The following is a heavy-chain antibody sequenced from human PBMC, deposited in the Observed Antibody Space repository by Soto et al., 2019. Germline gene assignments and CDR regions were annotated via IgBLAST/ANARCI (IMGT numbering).Heavy chain of an antibody. CDR1: GGYISSYY. CDR3: ARDPGYCSGGSCYSGCFDP. D-gene: IGHD2-15*01. V-gene: IGHV4-59*01. J-gene: IGHJ5*02. Sequence: PSETLSLTCTVSGGYISSYYWSWIRQPPGKGLEWIGYIYYSGSTNYNPSHKSRVTISVDTSKNQFSLKLSSVTAADTAVYYCARDPGYCSGGSCYSGCFDPWGQGTLVTVSS. CDR2: IYYSGST.